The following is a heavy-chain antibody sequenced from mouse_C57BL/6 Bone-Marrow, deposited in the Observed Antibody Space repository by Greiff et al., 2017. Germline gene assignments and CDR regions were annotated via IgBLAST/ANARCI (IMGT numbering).Heavy chain of an antibody. D-gene: IGHD1-1*01. Sequence: EVNLVESGGGLVQPGGSMKLSCAASGFTFSDAWMDWVRQSPEKGLEWVAEIRNKANNHATYYAESVKGRFTISRDDSKSSVYLQMNSLRAEDTGIYYCTGYYYYGSSDWYFDVWGTGTTVTVSS. V-gene: IGHV6-6*01. J-gene: IGHJ1*03. CDR3: TGYYYYGSSDWYFDV. CDR1: GFTFSDAW. CDR2: IRNKANNHAT.